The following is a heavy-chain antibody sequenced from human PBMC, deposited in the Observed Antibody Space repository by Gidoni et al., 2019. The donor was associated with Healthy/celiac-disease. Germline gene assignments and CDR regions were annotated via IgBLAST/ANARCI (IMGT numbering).Heavy chain of an antibody. D-gene: IGHD1-26*01. J-gene: IGHJ4*02. Sequence: EGQLLESGGGLVQPGGSLRLSCAASGFTFSSYALGWVRQAQGRGLGWVSAISGSGGSTYYADSVKGRFTISRDNSKNTLYLQMNSLRAEDTAVYYCAKDPAVGATGAFDYWGQGTLVTVSS. CDR3: AKDPAVGATGAFDY. CDR2: ISGSGGST. V-gene: IGHV3-23*01. CDR1: GFTFSSYA.